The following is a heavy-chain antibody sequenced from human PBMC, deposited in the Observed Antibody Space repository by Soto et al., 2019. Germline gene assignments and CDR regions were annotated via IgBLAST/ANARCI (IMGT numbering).Heavy chain of an antibody. CDR1: GYTFTSYA. Sequence: ASVKVSCKASGYTFTSYAMHWVRQAPGQRLEWMGWINAGNGNTKYSQKCQGRVTITRDTSASTAYMELSSLRSEDTAVYYCARVGVNMIVPGWGMDVWGQGTTVTVSS. D-gene: IGHD3-22*01. V-gene: IGHV1-3*01. CDR3: ARVGVNMIVPGWGMDV. J-gene: IGHJ6*02. CDR2: INAGNGNT.